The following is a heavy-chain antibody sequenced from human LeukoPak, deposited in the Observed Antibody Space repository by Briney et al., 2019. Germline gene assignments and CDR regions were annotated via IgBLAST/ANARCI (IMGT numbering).Heavy chain of an antibody. D-gene: IGHD1-26*01. J-gene: IGHJ4*02. Sequence: GGSLRLSCAASGFTFSSYWMSWVRQAPGKGLEWVANIKQDGSEKYYVDSVKGRFTISRDNSKNTLYLQMNSLRAEDTAVYYCAREHGVGAIFDYWGQGTLVTVSS. CDR1: GFTFSSYW. V-gene: IGHV3-7*01. CDR2: IKQDGSEK. CDR3: AREHGVGAIFDY.